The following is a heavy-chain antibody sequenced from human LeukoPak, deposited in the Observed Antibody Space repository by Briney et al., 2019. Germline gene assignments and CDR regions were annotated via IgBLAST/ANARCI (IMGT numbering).Heavy chain of an antibody. J-gene: IGHJ3*02. D-gene: IGHD3-10*01. CDR3: AKGRGAFDI. V-gene: IGHV3-30-3*01. Sequence: QPGRSLRLSCAASGFTFSSYAMHWVRQAPGKGLEWVAVISYDGSNKYYADSVKGRFTISRDNSKNTLYLQMNSLRAKDTAVYYCAKGRGAFDIWGQGTMVTVSS. CDR1: GFTFSSYA. CDR2: ISYDGSNK.